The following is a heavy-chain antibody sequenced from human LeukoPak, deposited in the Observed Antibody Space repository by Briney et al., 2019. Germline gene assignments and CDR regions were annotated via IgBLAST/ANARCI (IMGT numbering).Heavy chain of an antibody. V-gene: IGHV3-21*01. D-gene: IGHD1-26*01. CDR1: GFTFSNYN. CDR3: ARDPYSGNYGNDYYYYMDV. CDR2: ITSSGTYI. J-gene: IGHJ6*03. Sequence: GGSLRLSCAASGFTFSNYNMNSVRQAPGKAMEGVSCITSSGTYIFYADSVKGRFTISRDNAKNSLYLQMDSLGPEDTAVYYCARDPYSGNYGNDYYYYMDVWGKGTTVTIAS.